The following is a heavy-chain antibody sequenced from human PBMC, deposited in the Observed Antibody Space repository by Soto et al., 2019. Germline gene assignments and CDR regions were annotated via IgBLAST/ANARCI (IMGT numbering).Heavy chain of an antibody. CDR2: ISYSGST. D-gene: IGHD6-13*01. CDR1: GGSIRSGGYY. CDR3: AREGAGPKGSSSWPDDAFDI. V-gene: IGHV4-31*03. Sequence: QVQLQESGPGLVKPSQTLSLTCTVSGGSIRSGGYYWSWIRQHPGKGLEWIGYISYSGSTYYNPSLQSRVTISVDTSKNQFSLKLSSVTAADTAVYYCAREGAGPKGSSSWPDDAFDIWGQGTMVTVSS. J-gene: IGHJ3*02.